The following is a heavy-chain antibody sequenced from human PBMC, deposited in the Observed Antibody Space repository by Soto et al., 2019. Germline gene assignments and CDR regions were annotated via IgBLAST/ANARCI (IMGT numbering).Heavy chain of an antibody. J-gene: IGHJ5*02. Sequence: PSQTLSRTCIVAGGAITSYHWSWIRHLPEKGLDWSAYTSYTGNTNYNPSFERRVTISIDTSTNQLSLKMTSMTAADTAVYYCARDMHAGFTHYCAPWGQGPLFTVSS. V-gene: IGHV4-59*01. CDR2: TSYTGNT. CDR1: GGAITSYH. CDR3: ARDMHAGFTHYCAP. D-gene: IGHD1-26*01.